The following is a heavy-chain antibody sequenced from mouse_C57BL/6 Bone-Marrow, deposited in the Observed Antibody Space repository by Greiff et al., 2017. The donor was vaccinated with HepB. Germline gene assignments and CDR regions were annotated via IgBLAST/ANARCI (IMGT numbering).Heavy chain of an antibody. CDR3: ARTGTFAY. D-gene: IGHD4-1*01. CDR2: IWSGGST. Sequence: VQLLQSGPGLVQPSQSLSITCTVSGFSLTSYGVHWVRQSPGKGLEWLGVIWSGGSTDYNAAFISRLSISKDKSKSQVFFKMNSLQADDTARYYCARTGTFAYWGQGTLVTVSA. V-gene: IGHV2-2*01. CDR1: GFSLTSYG. J-gene: IGHJ3*01.